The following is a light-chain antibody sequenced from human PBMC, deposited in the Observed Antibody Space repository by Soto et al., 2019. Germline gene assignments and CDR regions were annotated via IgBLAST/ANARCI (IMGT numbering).Light chain of an antibody. J-gene: IGKJ1*01. CDR1: QSVSSSY. Sequence: EIVLTQSPGTLSLSPGERATLSCRASQSVSSSYLAWYQQKPGQAPRLLIYGASSWATGIPDRFSGSGSGKDFTLTISRLEPEDFAVYYCQQYGSSPGTFGQGTKVEIK. V-gene: IGKV3-20*01. CDR3: QQYGSSPGT. CDR2: GAS.